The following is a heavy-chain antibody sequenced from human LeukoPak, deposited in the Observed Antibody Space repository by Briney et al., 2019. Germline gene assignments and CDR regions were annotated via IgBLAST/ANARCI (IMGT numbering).Heavy chain of an antibody. D-gene: IGHD7-27*01. V-gene: IGHV1-58*01. J-gene: IGHJ6*02. CDR2: IVVGSGNT. CDR3: AASNWGDVEDYYYYGMDV. CDR1: GFTFTSSA. Sequence: SVKVSCKASGFTFTSSAVQWVRQARGQRLEWIGWIVVGSGNTNYAQKFQERVTITRDMSTSTAYMELSSLRPEDTAVYYCAASNWGDVEDYYYYGMDVWGQGTTVTVSS.